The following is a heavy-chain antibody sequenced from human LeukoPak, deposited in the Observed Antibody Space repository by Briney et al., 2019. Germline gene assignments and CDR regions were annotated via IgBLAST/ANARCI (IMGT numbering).Heavy chain of an antibody. CDR1: GFTFSSYA. CDR3: AKDEARGYCSSTSCSPLDY. D-gene: IGHD2-2*01. J-gene: IGHJ4*02. CDR2: ISGSGGST. Sequence: GGSLRLSCAASGFTFSSYAMSWVRQAPGKGLEWVSAISGSGGSTYYADSVKGRFTISRDNSKNTLYLQMNSRRAEDTAVYYCAKDEARGYCSSTSCSPLDYWGQGTLVTVSS. V-gene: IGHV3-23*01.